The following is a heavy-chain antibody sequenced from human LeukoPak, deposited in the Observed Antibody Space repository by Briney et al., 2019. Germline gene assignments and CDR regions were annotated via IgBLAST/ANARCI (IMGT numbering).Heavy chain of an antibody. CDR3: ARPSSEVAGTYYFDY. D-gene: IGHD6-19*01. CDR2: INPNSGGT. J-gene: IGHJ4*02. V-gene: IGHV1-2*02. Sequence: ASVKVSCTASGYTFTGYYMHWVRQAPGQGLEWMGWINPNSGGTNYAQKFQGRVTMTRDTSISTAYMELSRLRSDDTAVYYCARPSSEVAGTYYFDYWGQGTLVTVSS. CDR1: GYTFTGYY.